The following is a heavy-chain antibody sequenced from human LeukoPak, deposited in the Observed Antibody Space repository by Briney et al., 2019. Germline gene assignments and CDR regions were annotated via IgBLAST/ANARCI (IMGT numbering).Heavy chain of an antibody. V-gene: IGHV1-8*02. D-gene: IGHD6-13*01. CDR1: GYSFTAYY. J-gene: IGHJ4*02. CDR2: MNPNSGNT. Sequence: EASVKVSCKASGYSFTAYYMHWVRQATGQGLEWMGWMNPNSGNTGYAQKFQGRVTMTRNTSISTAYMELSSLRSEDTAVYYCARRVHSSSWSSYFDYWGQETLVTVSS. CDR3: ARRVHSSSWSSYFDY.